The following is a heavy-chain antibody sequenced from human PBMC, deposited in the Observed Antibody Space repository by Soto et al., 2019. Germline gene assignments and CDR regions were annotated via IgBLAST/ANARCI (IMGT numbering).Heavy chain of an antibody. Sequence: ESGGGVVQPGRSLRLSCAASGFTFSSYGMHWVRQAPGKGLEWVAVISYDGSNKYYADSVKGRFTISRDNSKNTLYLQMNSLRAEDTAVYYCAKDFYDFWSGYYILDYWGQGTLVTVSS. CDR1: GFTFSSYG. V-gene: IGHV3-30*18. CDR3: AKDFYDFWSGYYILDY. D-gene: IGHD3-3*01. J-gene: IGHJ4*02. CDR2: ISYDGSNK.